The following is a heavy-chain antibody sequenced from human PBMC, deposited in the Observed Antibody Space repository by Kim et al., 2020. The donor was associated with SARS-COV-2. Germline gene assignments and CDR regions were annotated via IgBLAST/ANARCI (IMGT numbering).Heavy chain of an antibody. Sequence: SETLSLTCSVSGGSMSSYYWSWIRQPPGKGLEWIGYIYYSGSTNYSPSLKSRVTISADTSKNQFSLKLRSVTAADTAMYYCVRQYSLWFGAEGVYNWLDPWGQGTLVTVS. CDR2: IYYSGST. D-gene: IGHD3-10*01. CDR3: VRQYSLWFGAEGVYNWLDP. J-gene: IGHJ5*02. V-gene: IGHV4-59*08. CDR1: GGSMSSYY.